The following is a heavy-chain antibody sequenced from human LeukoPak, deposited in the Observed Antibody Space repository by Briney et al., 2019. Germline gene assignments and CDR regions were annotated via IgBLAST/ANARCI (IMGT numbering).Heavy chain of an antibody. CDR2: INPNSGGT. Sequence: GASVEVSCKASGYSFTAYYMHWVRQAPGQGLDWMGRINPNSGGTNYAQKLQGRVTMTTDTSTSTAYMELRSLRSDDTAVYYCARAAYYDSSGYYLPDYWGQGTLVTVSS. CDR3: ARAAYYDSSGYYLPDY. J-gene: IGHJ4*02. D-gene: IGHD3-22*01. V-gene: IGHV1-2*06. CDR1: GYSFTAYY.